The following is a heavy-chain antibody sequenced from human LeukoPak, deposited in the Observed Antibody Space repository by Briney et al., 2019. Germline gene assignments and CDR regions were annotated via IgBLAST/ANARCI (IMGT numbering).Heavy chain of an antibody. CDR1: GFTFSSYW. V-gene: IGHV3-7*01. CDR3: ARDPGYSRPSSYGYFDH. D-gene: IGHD1-26*01. J-gene: IGHJ4*02. CDR2: IKQDGSEE. Sequence: GGSLRLSCAASGFTFSSYWMSWVRQAPGKGLEWVANIKQDGSEEYYVDSVKGRFTISRDNAKNSLYLQMNSLRDEDTAVYYCARDPGYSRPSSYGYFDHWGQGTLATVSS.